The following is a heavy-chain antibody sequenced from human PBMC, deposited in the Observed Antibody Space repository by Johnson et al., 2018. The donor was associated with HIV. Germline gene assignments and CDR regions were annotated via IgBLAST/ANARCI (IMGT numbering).Heavy chain of an antibody. Sequence: VQLVESGGGLVQPGGSLRLSCAASGFIFNEYAMHWVRQAPGKGLEWVSGISWNSGSKGYVGSLEGRFTISRDNAKTSLYLQMNSLRAEDTAVYYCARDTLAWGLLPPIGAFDIWGQGTMVTVSS. CDR1: GFIFNEYA. CDR3: ARDTLAWGLLPPIGAFDI. CDR2: ISWNSGSK. V-gene: IGHV3-9*01. J-gene: IGHJ3*02. D-gene: IGHD1-26*01.